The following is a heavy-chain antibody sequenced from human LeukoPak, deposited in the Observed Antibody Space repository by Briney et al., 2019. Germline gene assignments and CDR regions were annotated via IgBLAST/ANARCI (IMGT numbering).Heavy chain of an antibody. V-gene: IGHV1-18*01. D-gene: IGHD3-10*01. CDR2: ISAYNGNT. Sequence: ASVKVSCKASGYTFTSYGISWVRQAPGQGLEWMGWISAYNGNTNYAQKLQGRVTMTTDTSTSTAYMELRSLRSDDTAVYYCARGSYRVLWFGELPVGPDYWGRGSLVTVSS. J-gene: IGHJ4*02. CDR3: ARGSYRVLWFGELPVGPDY. CDR1: GYTFTSYG.